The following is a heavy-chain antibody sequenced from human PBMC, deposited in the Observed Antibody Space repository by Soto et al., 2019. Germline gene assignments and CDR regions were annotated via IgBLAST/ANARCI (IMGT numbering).Heavy chain of an antibody. CDR2: IFSNDEK. Sequence: SGPTLVNPTETLTLTCTVSGFSLSNARMGVSWIRQPPGKALEWLAHIFSNDEKSYSTSLRSRLTISKDTSKSQVVLTMTNMDPVDTATYYCARIQREYSSPSYWFDPWGQGTLVTVSS. CDR3: ARIQREYSSPSYWFDP. V-gene: IGHV2-26*01. CDR1: GFSLSNARMG. J-gene: IGHJ5*02. D-gene: IGHD6-6*01.